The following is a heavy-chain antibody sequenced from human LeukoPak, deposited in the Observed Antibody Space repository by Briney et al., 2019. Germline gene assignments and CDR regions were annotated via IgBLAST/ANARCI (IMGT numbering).Heavy chain of an antibody. CDR3: ARVYNQLGPYYYYYMDV. V-gene: IGHV1-18*01. CDR2: ISAYNGNT. J-gene: IGHJ6*03. Sequence: GASVKVSCKASGYTFTSYGISWVRQAPGQGLEWMGWISAYNGNTNYAQKLQGRVTMTTDTSTSTAYMELRSLRSDDTAVYYCARVYNQLGPYYYYYMDVWGKGTTVTVSS. CDR1: GYTFTSYG. D-gene: IGHD2-2*01.